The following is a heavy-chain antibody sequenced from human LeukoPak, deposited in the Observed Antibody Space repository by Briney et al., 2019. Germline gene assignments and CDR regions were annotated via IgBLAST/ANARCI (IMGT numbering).Heavy chain of an antibody. CDR2: ISGSGGGT. J-gene: IGHJ6*02. CDR1: GFVFSNFA. CDR3: AKEKAGFGELIALGLDV. V-gene: IGHV3-23*01. Sequence: GGSLRLSCEASGFVFSNFALTWVRRGPGKGLEWVSSISGSGGGTYYTDSVKGRFTISRDNSKNTMYLQLNSLRAEDTAVYYCAKEKAGFGELIALGLDVWGQGTTVIVS. D-gene: IGHD3-10*01.